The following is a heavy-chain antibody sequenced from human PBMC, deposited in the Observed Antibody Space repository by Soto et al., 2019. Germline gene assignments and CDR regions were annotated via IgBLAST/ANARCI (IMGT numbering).Heavy chain of an antibody. CDR2: IYYSGST. V-gene: IGHV4-31*03. CDR3: ASNPWTIAAAAFDP. Sequence: PSETLSLTCTASGGSISSGGYYWSWIRQNPGKGLEWIGYIYYSGSTYYNPSLKSRATISVDTSKNQFSLKLSSVTAADTAVYYCASNPWTIAAAAFDPWGQGTLVTVSS. D-gene: IGHD6-13*01. CDR1: GGSISSGGYY. J-gene: IGHJ5*02.